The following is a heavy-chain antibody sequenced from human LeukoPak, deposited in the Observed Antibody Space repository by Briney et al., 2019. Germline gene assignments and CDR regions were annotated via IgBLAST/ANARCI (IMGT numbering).Heavy chain of an antibody. CDR2: IYTSGST. V-gene: IGHV4-4*07. J-gene: IGHJ4*02. CDR1: GGSISSYY. Sequence: PSETLSLTCTVSGGSISSYYWSWIRQPAGKGLEWIGRIYTSGSTNYNPSLKSRVHMSVDTSMNQFSLKLSSVTAGDTAVYYCASSDSSGWYYFDLWPQGTLVSVSS. D-gene: IGHD6-19*01. CDR3: ASSDSSGWYYFDL.